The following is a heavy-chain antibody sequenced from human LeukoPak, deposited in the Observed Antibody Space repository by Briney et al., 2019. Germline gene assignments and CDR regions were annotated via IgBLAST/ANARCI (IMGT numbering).Heavy chain of an antibody. D-gene: IGHD3-3*01. V-gene: IGHV4-59*01. CDR3: ARSNYDFWSGFGYGYNWFDP. CDR2: IYYSGST. CDR1: GGSISSYY. J-gene: IGHJ5*02. Sequence: SETLSLTCTVSGGSISSYYWSWIRQPPGKGLEWIGYIYYSGSTNYNPSLKSRVTISVDTSKNQFSLKLSSVTAADTAVYYCARSNYDFWSGFGYGYNWFDPWGQGTLVTVSS.